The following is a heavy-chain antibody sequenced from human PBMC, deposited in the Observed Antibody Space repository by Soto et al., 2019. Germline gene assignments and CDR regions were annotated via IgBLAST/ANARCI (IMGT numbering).Heavy chain of an antibody. CDR3: ARGGGVGLDGSAAFDI. J-gene: IGHJ3*02. CDR1: GYTLTSHH. D-gene: IGHD1-1*01. Sequence: QVHLVQSGAEVKKPGASMKVSCTASGYTLTSHHVHWVRQAPGRRLEWMGSINPANGVAQYTARFQGRVIMTRDTSTSTVYMELRGLTSEDTPIFYCARGGGVGLDGSAAFDIWGQGTMVTVSS. CDR2: INPANGVA. V-gene: IGHV1-46*01.